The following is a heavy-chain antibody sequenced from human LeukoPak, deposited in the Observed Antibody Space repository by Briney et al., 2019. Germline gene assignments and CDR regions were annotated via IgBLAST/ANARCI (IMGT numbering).Heavy chain of an antibody. CDR3: ARERYCSGGNCFVTYYYGMDV. V-gene: IGHV1-69*13. Sequence: SVKVSCKASGGTFSSYAISWVRQAPGQGLEWMGGIIPIFGTANYAQKFQGRVTITADESTSTVYMELSSLRSEGTAVYYCARERYCSGGNCFVTYYYGMDVWGQGTTVTVSS. J-gene: IGHJ6*02. CDR2: IIPIFGTA. D-gene: IGHD2-15*01. CDR1: GGTFSSYA.